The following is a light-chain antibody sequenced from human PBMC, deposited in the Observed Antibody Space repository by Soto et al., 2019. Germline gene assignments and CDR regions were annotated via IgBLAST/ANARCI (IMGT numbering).Light chain of an antibody. CDR2: SVS. Sequence: QSALTQPASVSLCPGQSITISCIGTSSDIGTYDHVAWFQQFPGKTPKLVIYSVSDRPSGVSYRFSGSKSGNTASLTISGLQADDEADYYCISYTVSRSYVFGTGTKVTVL. CDR1: SSDIGTYDH. CDR3: ISYTVSRSYV. V-gene: IGLV2-14*01. J-gene: IGLJ1*01.